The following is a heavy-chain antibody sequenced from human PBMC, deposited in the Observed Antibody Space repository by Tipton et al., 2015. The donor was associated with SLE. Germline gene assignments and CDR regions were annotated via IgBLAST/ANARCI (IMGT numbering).Heavy chain of an antibody. CDR3: ARTIAAAKTSFDF. J-gene: IGHJ4*02. CDR2: IYYSGNT. Sequence: TLSLTCTVSGGSISNSSYYWSWIRQHPEKGLEWIGYIYYSGNTYYNPSLESRVTISLDTSKDQFSLKVNSLTAADTAVYYCARTIAAAKTSFDFWGQGTLVTVSS. CDR1: GGSISNSSYY. D-gene: IGHD2-2*01. V-gene: IGHV4-31*03.